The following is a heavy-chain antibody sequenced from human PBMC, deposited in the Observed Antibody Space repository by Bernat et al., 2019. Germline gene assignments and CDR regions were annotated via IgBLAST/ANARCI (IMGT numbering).Heavy chain of an antibody. J-gene: IGHJ6*02. D-gene: IGHD1-26*01. CDR2: ISSSSYI. CDR1: GFTFSSYS. Sequence: EVQLVESGGGLVKPGGSLRLSCAASGFTFSSYSMNWVRQAPGKGLEWVSSISSSSYIYYAASVKGRFTISRANAKNSLFLQMNGLRAGDTAVYYCAKEGWGAVWGQGTTVTVSS. CDR3: AKEGWGAV. V-gene: IGHV3-21*04.